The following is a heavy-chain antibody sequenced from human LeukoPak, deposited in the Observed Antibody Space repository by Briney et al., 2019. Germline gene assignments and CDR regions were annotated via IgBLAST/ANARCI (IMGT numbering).Heavy chain of an antibody. CDR2: IWYDGSNK. J-gene: IGHJ3*01. CDR3: QSIFG. D-gene: IGHD3-3*01. Sequence: GRSLRLSCAASGFTLRSIGSHWSRKAPGKGLEWVAVIWYDGSNKYYADSVKGRFTISRDNSKNTLYLQMNSLRAEDTAVYYCQSIFGWGQGTMVTVSS. CDR1: GFTLRSIG. V-gene: IGHV3-33*01.